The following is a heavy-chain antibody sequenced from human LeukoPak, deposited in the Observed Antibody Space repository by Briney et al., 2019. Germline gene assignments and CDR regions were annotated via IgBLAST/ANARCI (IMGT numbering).Heavy chain of an antibody. V-gene: IGHV3-23*01. J-gene: IGHJ4*02. CDR3: AKVPLVVVPAAHFYY. CDR2: ISGSGGST. CDR1: GFTFSSYA. Sequence: GSLRLSCAATGFTFSSYAMSWVRQAPGKGLEWVSAISGSGGSTYYADSVKGRFTISRDNSKNTLYLQMNSLRAEDTAVYYCAKVPLVVVPAAHFYYWGQGTLVTVSS. D-gene: IGHD2-2*01.